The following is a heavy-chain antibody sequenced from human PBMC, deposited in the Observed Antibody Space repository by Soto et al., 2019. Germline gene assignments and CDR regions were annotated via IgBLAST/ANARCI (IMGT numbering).Heavy chain of an antibody. CDR1: GYAFNSRY. D-gene: IGHD3-3*01. J-gene: IGHJ4*02. Sequence: QVQLVQSGGEVKNPGASVKVSCKASGYAFNSRYINWVRQAPGQGLEWMGWISGYSAKTNYAQNLQGRVTMTIDTXXXXXXXXXXXXXXXXXXXXYXAXXXXWDFLSDYWGQGTLVTVSS. CDR3: AXXXXWDFLSDY. CDR2: ISGYSAKT. V-gene: IGHV1-18*01.